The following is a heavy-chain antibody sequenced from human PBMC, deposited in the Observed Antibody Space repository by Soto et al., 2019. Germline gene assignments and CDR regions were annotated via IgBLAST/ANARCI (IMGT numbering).Heavy chain of an antibody. CDR1: GYTLTELS. V-gene: IGHV1-24*01. CDR3: ATRDIAVLSY. Sequence: ASVKVSCKFSGYTLTELSMHCVRQAPGKGLEWMGGFDPEDGETIYAQKFQGRVTMTEDTSTDTAYMELSSPRSEDTAGDYWATRDIAVLSYWRQGTLVTVSS. D-gene: IGHD6-19*01. CDR2: FDPEDGET. J-gene: IGHJ4*02.